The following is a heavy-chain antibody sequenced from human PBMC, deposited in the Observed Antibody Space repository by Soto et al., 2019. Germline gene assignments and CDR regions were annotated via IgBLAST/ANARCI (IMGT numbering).Heavy chain of an antibody. V-gene: IGHV3-21*01. CDR1: GFTFSTYT. CDR3: ARDILSGGAYPDS. J-gene: IGHJ5*01. CDR2: ISSGSSYI. Sequence: GGSLRLSCAASGFTFSTYTMSWVRQAPGKGLEWISSISSGSSYIYYAGSVKGRFTISRDNAKNSLFLQMNSLRADDTAVYYCARDILSGGAYPDSWGQGTKVTVSS. D-gene: IGHD3-10*01.